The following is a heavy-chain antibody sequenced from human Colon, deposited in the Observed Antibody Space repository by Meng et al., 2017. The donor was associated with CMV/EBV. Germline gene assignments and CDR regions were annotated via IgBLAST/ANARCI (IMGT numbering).Heavy chain of an antibody. D-gene: IGHD3-16*01. CDR1: FIFETYN. CDR3: ARTRRLGGENSGTYYFDH. Sequence: FIFETYNMNWVRQAPGKGLEWVSSISTQSNYIYYADALKGRFTICRDKAKNSLYLEMNSLRAEDTAVYYCARTRRLGGENSGTYYFDHWGQGTLVTVSS. V-gene: IGHV3-21*01. J-gene: IGHJ4*02. CDR2: ISTQSNYI.